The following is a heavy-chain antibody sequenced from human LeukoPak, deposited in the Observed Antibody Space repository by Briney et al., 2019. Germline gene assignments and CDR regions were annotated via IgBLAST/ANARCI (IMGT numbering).Heavy chain of an antibody. CDR1: GYTLTGLS. CDR3: ATAKWVVSSGYPFPTLGPLGY. CDR2: FDPEDGET. D-gene: IGHD3-3*01. V-gene: IGHV1-24*01. Sequence: ASVKVSCKVSGYTLTGLSMHWVRQAPGKGLEWMGGFDPEDGETIYAQKFRGRVTMTEDTSTDTAYMELSSLRSEDTAVYYCATAKWVVSSGYPFPTLGPLGYWGQGTLVTVSS. J-gene: IGHJ4*02.